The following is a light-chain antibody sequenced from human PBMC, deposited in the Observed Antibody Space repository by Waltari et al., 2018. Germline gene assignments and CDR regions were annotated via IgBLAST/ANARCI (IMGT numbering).Light chain of an antibody. CDR3: SAWDSSLSDWV. CDR1: SNNVGNQG. J-gene: IGLJ3*02. V-gene: IGLV10-54*01. Sequence: QAGLTQPPSVSTGLRQTATLTCTGNSNNVGNQGAAWLQQHQGHPPKLLSYRNNNRPSGISERLSASRSGNTASLTITGLQPEDEADYYCSAWDSSLSDWVFGGGTKLTVL. CDR2: RNN.